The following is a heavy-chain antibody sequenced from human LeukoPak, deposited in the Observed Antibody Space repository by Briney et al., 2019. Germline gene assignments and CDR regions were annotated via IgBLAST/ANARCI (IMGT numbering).Heavy chain of an antibody. J-gene: IGHJ4*02. D-gene: IGHD6-19*01. Sequence: PGGSLRLSCAASGFTFRNYGVHWVRQAPGKGLEWVAFIRYDGNIKYYADSVKGRFTISRDNSKDTLFLQMNSLRTEDTAVYFCAKDQTPTSYNSGWFGYWGQGTLVTVSS. V-gene: IGHV3-30*02. CDR1: GFTFRNYG. CDR2: IRYDGNIK. CDR3: AKDQTPTSYNSGWFGY.